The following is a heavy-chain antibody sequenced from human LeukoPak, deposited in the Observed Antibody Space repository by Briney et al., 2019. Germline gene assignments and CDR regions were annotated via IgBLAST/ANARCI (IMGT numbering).Heavy chain of an antibody. D-gene: IGHD3-10*01. CDR3: AVADGYGPFDY. J-gene: IGHJ4*02. Sequence: SETLSLTCTVPGGSISSSSYYWGWIRQPPGKGLEWIGSIYYSGSTYYNPPLKSRVTISVDTSKNQFSLKLSSVTAADTAVYSCAVADGYGPFDYWGQGTLVTVSS. CDR2: IYYSGST. CDR1: GGSISSSSYY. V-gene: IGHV4-39*01.